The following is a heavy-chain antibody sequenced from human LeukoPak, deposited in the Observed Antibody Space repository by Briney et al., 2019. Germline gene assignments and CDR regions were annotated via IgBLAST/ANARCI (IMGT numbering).Heavy chain of an antibody. V-gene: IGHV3-7*01. CDR3: ARAAGVWGSHRYRYVPDY. CDR1: GFTFSSYW. D-gene: IGHD3-16*02. J-gene: IGHJ4*02. CDR2: IKQEGSVK. Sequence: PGGSLRLSCAASGFTFSSYWMSWVRQAPGKGLEWVANIKQEGSVKYYVDSVKGRFTISRDNDKNSLYLQMNSLRAEDTAVYYCARAAGVWGSHRYRYVPDYWGQGTLVTVSS.